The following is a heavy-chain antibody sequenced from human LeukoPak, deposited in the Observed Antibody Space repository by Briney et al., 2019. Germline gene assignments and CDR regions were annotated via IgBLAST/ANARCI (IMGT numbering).Heavy chain of an antibody. CDR1: GGSFSGYY. CDR2: IYYSGST. V-gene: IGHV4-59*01. Sequence: KASETLSLTCAVYGGSFSGYYWSWIRQPPGKGLEWIGYIYYSGSTNYNPSLKSRVTISVDTSKNQFSLKLSSVTAADTAVYYCARMLRVRTNAFDIWGQGTMVTVSS. J-gene: IGHJ3*02. D-gene: IGHD1-1*01. CDR3: ARMLRVRTNAFDI.